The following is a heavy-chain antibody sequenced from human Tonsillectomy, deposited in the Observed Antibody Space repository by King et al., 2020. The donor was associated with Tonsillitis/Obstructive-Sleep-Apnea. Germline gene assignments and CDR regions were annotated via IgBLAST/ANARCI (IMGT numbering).Heavy chain of an antibody. D-gene: IGHD3-10*01. J-gene: IGHJ6*02. Sequence: QLVQSGGGLVKPGGSLRLSCAASGFTFSDYYMSWIRQAPGKGLEWVSYISSSSSYTNYADSVKGRFTISRDNAKNSLYLQMNSLRAEDTAVYYCASGSGSYYNDGYYYGMDVWGQGTTVTVSS. CDR3: ASGSGSYYNDGYYYGMDV. CDR2: ISSSSSYT. V-gene: IGHV3-11*06. CDR1: GFTFSDYY.